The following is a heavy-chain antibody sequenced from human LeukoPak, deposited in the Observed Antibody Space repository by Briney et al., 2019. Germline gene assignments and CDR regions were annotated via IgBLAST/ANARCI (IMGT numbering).Heavy chain of an antibody. CDR3: ASAGVLRFLEWLPEAPNYYYGMDV. V-gene: IGHV4-39*07. Sequence: SETLSLTCTVSGGSISSSSYYWSWIRQPPGKGLEWIGEINHSGSTNYNPSLKSRVTISVDASKNQFSLKLSSVTAADMAVYYCASAGVLRFLEWLPEAPNYYYGMDVWGQGTTVTASS. J-gene: IGHJ6*02. CDR2: INHSGST. D-gene: IGHD3-3*01. CDR1: GGSISSSSYY.